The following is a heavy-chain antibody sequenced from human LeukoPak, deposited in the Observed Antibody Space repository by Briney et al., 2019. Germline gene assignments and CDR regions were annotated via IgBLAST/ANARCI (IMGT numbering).Heavy chain of an antibody. V-gene: IGHV4-34*01. CDR3: ARRNILTGYYRY. CDR1: GESFSGHY. J-gene: IGHJ4*02. CDR2: INHSGST. D-gene: IGHD3-9*01. Sequence: SETLSLTCAVYGESFSGHYWSWIRQPPGKGLEWIGDINHSGSTNYNPSLKSRVTISVDTSKNQFSLKLSSVTAADTAVYYCARRNILTGYYRYWGQGTLVTVSS.